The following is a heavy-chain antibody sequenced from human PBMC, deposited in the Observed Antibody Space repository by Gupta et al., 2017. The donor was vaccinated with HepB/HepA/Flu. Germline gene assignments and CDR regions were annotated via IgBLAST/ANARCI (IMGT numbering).Heavy chain of an antibody. J-gene: IGHJ6*03. Sequence: QVQLVQSGAEVKKPGASVKVSCKASGYTFTGYYMHWVRQAPGQGLEWMGWINPNSGGTNYAQKFQGRVTMTRDTSISTAYMELSRLRSDDTAVYYCARVMTAAAEYYYYMDVWVKGTTVTVSS. V-gene: IGHV1-2*02. D-gene: IGHD6-13*01. CDR1: GYTFTGYY. CDR2: INPNSGGT. CDR3: ARVMTAAAEYYYYMDV.